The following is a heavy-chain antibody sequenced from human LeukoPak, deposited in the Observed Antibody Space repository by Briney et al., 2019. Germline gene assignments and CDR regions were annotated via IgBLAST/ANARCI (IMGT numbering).Heavy chain of an antibody. CDR2: ISGSGGST. D-gene: IGHD1-26*01. CDR1: GFTFSSYA. Sequence: GGSLRLSCAASGFTFSSYAMSWVRQAPGKGLEWVSAISGSGGSTYYADSVKGRFTISRDNSKNTLYLQMSSLRVEDTAVYYCARGPDHGGSYYPDWGQGTRVIVSS. J-gene: IGHJ4*02. V-gene: IGHV3-23*01. CDR3: ARGPDHGGSYYPD.